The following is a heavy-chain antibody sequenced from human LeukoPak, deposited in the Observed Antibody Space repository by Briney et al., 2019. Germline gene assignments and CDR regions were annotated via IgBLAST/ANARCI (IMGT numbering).Heavy chain of an antibody. D-gene: IGHD6-19*01. Sequence: SCKASGYTFSSYDMHWVRQATGKGLEWVSAIGTAGDTYYPGSVKGRFTISRENAKNSLYLQMNSLRAEDTAVYYCARDQRKWLVREYYFDYWGQGTLVTVSS. CDR2: IGTAGDT. CDR3: ARDQRKWLVREYYFDY. J-gene: IGHJ4*02. V-gene: IGHV3-13*01. CDR1: GYTFSSYD.